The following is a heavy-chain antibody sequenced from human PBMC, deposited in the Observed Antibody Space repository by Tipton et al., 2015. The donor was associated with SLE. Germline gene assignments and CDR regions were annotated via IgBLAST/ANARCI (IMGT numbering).Heavy chain of an antibody. J-gene: IGHJ5*02. CDR3: ARGYTHNSSWFRWFDP. CDR2: IRYDGSDK. D-gene: IGHD6-13*01. V-gene: IGHV3-30*02. CDR1: GFTFSSYA. Sequence: SLRLSCAASGFTFSSYAMHWVRQAPGKGLEWVSFIRYDGSDKFYADSVKGRFTISRHNSKNTVYLQMNSLRPEDTAVYYCARGYTHNSSWFRWFDPWGQGTLVTVSS.